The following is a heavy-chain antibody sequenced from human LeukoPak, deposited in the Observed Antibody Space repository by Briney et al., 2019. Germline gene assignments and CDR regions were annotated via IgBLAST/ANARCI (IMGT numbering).Heavy chain of an antibody. Sequence: PGGSLRLSCTASGFIISSYSMNWVRQAPGKGVEGVSYISSSSSTIYYADSVKGRFTISRDNAKNSLYLQMNSLRAEDTAVYYCATYYYDSSGYKLLDYWGQGTLVTVSS. V-gene: IGHV3-48*04. CDR1: GFIISSYS. CDR3: ATYYYDSSGYKLLDY. CDR2: ISSSSSTI. D-gene: IGHD3-22*01. J-gene: IGHJ4*02.